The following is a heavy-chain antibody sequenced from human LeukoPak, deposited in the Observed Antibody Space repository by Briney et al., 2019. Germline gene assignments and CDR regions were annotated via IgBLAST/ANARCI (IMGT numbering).Heavy chain of an antibody. D-gene: IGHD3-10*01. J-gene: IGHJ4*02. Sequence: GGSLRLSCAASDFVFSDYYMSWVRQAPGKGLEWVSYISSSGNSVYYADSVKGRFTVSRDNAKNPLYLQMNSLRAEDTAVYYCAREMEGDYGSGTFFDLWGQGNMVTVSS. V-gene: IGHV3-11*01. CDR3: AREMEGDYGSGTFFDL. CDR2: ISSSGNSV. CDR1: DFVFSDYY.